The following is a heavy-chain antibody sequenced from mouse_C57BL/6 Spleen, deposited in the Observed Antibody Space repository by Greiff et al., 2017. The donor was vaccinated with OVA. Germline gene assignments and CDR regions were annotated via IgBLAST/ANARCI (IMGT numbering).Heavy chain of an antibody. CDR2: INPNNGGT. J-gene: IGHJ1*03. V-gene: IGHV1-22*01. D-gene: IGHD4-1*01. CDR1: GYTFTDYN. Sequence: EVKLMESGPELVKPGASVKMSCKASGYTFTDYNMHWVKQSHGKSLEWIGYINPNNGGTSYNQKFKGKATLTVNKSSSTAYMELRSLTSEDSAVYYCAREKNWDNWYFDVWGTGTTVTVSS. CDR3: AREKNWDNWYFDV.